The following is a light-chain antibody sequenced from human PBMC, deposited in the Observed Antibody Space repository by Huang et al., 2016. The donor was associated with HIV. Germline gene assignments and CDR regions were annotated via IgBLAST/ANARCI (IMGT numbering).Light chain of an antibody. Sequence: EIVLTQSPASLALSPGERAPRSCRASTSVRNYLAWYKQQPGQAPSLLIFDASNRATDIPARFSGSGSGTDFTLTISSLEPEDFAVYYCQQRYNWPLTFGGGTKVEIK. CDR1: TSVRNY. V-gene: IGKV3-11*01. CDR2: DAS. CDR3: QQRYNWPLT. J-gene: IGKJ4*01.